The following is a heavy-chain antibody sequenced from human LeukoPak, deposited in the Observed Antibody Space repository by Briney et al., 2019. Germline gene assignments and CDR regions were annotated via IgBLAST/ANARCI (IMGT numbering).Heavy chain of an antibody. J-gene: IGHJ4*02. CDR1: GFTFSSYT. D-gene: IGHD2-2*01. Sequence: GTPLRLSCAASGFTFSSYTMHWVRQAPGKGLEWVAVISFGGGTQYYADSVKGRFTISRDNSQNTLHLQMNSLRAEDTAIYYCAKDGRYCSSNTCYRYFDSWGQGALVTVSS. CDR3: AKDGRYCSSNTCYRYFDS. V-gene: IGHV3-30-3*01. CDR2: ISFGGGTQ.